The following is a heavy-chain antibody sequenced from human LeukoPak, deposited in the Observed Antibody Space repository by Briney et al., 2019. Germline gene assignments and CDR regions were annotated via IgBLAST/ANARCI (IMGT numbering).Heavy chain of an antibody. V-gene: IGHV3-15*01. Sequence: PGGSLRLSCAASGFTFSKAWMSWVRQAPGKGLEWVGRIKSKTDGGTTDYAAPVKGRFTISRDDSKNTLYLQMNSLKTEDTAVYYCTTDLCRRCYDILTGYYQPHDYWGQGTLVTVSS. CDR1: GFTFSKAW. D-gene: IGHD3-9*01. J-gene: IGHJ4*02. CDR2: IKSKTDGGTT. CDR3: TTDLCRRCYDILTGYYQPHDY.